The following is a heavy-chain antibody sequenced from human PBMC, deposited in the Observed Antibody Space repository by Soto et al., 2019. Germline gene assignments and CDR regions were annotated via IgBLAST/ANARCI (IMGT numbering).Heavy chain of an antibody. Sequence: QVQLVQSGAEVKKPGASVKVSCKASGYAFTSYSICWVRHAPGQGLEWMAWISAYNGNTNYAQKLQGRVTMTTDTSTSTAHTELRSLRSDDTAVYYCARDQGGSYGWDYWGQGTLVTVSS. CDR3: ARDQGGSYGWDY. CDR1: GYAFTSYS. J-gene: IGHJ4*02. V-gene: IGHV1-18*01. D-gene: IGHD1-26*01. CDR2: ISAYNGNT.